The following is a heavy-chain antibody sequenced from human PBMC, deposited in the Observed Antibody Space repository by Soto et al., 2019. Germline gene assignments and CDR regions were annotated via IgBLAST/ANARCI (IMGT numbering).Heavy chain of an antibody. CDR3: ARGVRGIKNYYYYMDV. Sequence: ASVKVSCKASGYTFTSYDINWVRQAIGQGLEWMGWMNPNSGNTGYAQKFQGRVTMTRNTSISTAYMELSSLRSEDTAVYYCARGVRGIKNYYYYMDVWGKGTTVTVSS. CDR2: MNPNSGNT. V-gene: IGHV1-8*01. J-gene: IGHJ6*03. CDR1: GYTFTSYD. D-gene: IGHD3-10*01.